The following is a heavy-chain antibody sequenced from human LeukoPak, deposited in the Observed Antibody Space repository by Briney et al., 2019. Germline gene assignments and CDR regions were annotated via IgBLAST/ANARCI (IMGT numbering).Heavy chain of an antibody. CDR1: GYTLTELS. J-gene: IGHJ4*02. Sequence: ASVKVSCKVSGYTLTELSMHWVRQAPGKGLEWMGGFDPEDGETIYAQKFQGRVTMTRNTSISTAYMELSSLRSEDTAVYYCARVGIAVAGTYYFDYWGQGTLVTVSS. CDR3: ARVGIAVAGTYYFDY. V-gene: IGHV1-24*01. D-gene: IGHD6-19*01. CDR2: FDPEDGET.